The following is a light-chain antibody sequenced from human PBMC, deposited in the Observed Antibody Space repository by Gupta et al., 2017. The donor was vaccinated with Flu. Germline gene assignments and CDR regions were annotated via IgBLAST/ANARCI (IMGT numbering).Light chain of an antibody. CDR1: TSDVGAHNY. J-gene: IGLJ3*02. CDR2: AVS. Sequence: QSALTQPPSASGSPGPSVTISCTGTTSDVGAHNYVSWYQQYTGKAPKLMIYAVSKRPAGVPARFSGSKSASTASLTVSGRQEEEEADYYGSSYVGGDRLVFGGGTKLTVV. V-gene: IGLV2-8*01. CDR3: SSYVGGDRLV.